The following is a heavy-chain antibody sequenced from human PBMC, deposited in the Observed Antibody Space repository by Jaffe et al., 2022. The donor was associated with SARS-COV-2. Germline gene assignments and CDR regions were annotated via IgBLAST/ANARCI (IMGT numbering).Heavy chain of an antibody. CDR3: ARLGVGYEDFDY. D-gene: IGHD3-16*01. Sequence: EVQLVESGGGLVQPGGSLRLSCAASGFTFSSYAMHWVRQAPGKGLEYVSAISSNGGSTYYANSVKGRFTISRDNSKNTLYLQMGSLRAEDMAVYYCARLGVGYEDFDYWGQGTLVTVSS. V-gene: IGHV3-64*01. CDR2: ISSNGGST. CDR1: GFTFSSYA. J-gene: IGHJ4*02.